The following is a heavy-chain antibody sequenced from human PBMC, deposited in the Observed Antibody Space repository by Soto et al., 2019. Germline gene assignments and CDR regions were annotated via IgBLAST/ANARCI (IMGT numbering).Heavy chain of an antibody. CDR2: ISAYNGNT. D-gene: IGHD6-19*01. CDR1: GYTFTSYG. J-gene: IGHJ5*02. V-gene: IGHV1-18*01. Sequence: ASVKVSCKASGYTFTSYGISWVRQAPGQGLEWMGWISAYNGNTNYAQKLQGRVTMTTDTSTSTAYMELRSLRSDDTAVYYCVNIAVAGTWDPWGQGTLVPVSS. CDR3: VNIAVAGTWDP.